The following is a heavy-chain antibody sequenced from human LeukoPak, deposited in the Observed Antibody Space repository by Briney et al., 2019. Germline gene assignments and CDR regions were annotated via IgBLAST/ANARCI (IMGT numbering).Heavy chain of an antibody. CDR3: ARIGLAVAGTALMSYFDY. J-gene: IGHJ4*02. CDR1: GFTFSDYY. D-gene: IGHD6-19*01. CDR2: ISSSGSTI. Sequence: GGSLRLSCAASGFTFSDYYMSWIRQAPGKGLEWVSYISSSGSTIYYADSVKGRFTISGDNAKNSLYLQMNSLRAEDTAVYYCARIGLAVAGTALMSYFDYWGQGTLVTVSS. V-gene: IGHV3-11*04.